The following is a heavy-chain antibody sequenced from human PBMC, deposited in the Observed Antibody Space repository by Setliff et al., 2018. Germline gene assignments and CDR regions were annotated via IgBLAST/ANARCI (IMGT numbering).Heavy chain of an antibody. V-gene: IGHV4-59*01. CDR1: GDSISSYY. Sequence: SETLSLTCTVSGDSISSYYWSWTRQPPGKGLEWIGYIYYSGSTNYNPSLKSRVTMSVATFENLFSLKLNSLTAADTAVYYCARVTNWGLDLRFDPWGQGILVTVSS. CDR2: IYYSGST. D-gene: IGHD7-27*01. J-gene: IGHJ5*02. CDR3: ARVTNWGLDLRFDP.